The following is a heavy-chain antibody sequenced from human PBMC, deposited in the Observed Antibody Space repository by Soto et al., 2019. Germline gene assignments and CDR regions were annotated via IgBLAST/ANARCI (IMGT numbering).Heavy chain of an antibody. V-gene: IGHV3-74*01. Sequence: EVQLVDSGGDLVQPGGSLRLSCAASGFTFSSYWMHWVRHAPGKGLVWVSEISPDGTHTGYADSVKGRFTISRDAAKSALYLQMNSLSAEDTAVYYCVRGANKWKGVDYWGQGTLVTVSS. CDR1: GFTFSSYW. D-gene: IGHD1-1*01. CDR3: VRGANKWKGVDY. J-gene: IGHJ4*02. CDR2: ISPDGTHT.